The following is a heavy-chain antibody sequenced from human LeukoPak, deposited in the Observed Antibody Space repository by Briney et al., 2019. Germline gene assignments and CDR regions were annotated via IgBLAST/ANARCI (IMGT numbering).Heavy chain of an antibody. D-gene: IGHD4-17*01. Sequence: PGGSLRLSCAASGFTFSTYWMHWVRQAPGKGLVWVSRINSDGSITTYADSVKGRFTISRDNAKNTLYVQMNSLRVEDTAVYYCARGGENDYGDRWGQGTLVTVSS. CDR3: ARGGENDYGDR. CDR2: INSDGSIT. J-gene: IGHJ4*02. V-gene: IGHV3-74*01. CDR1: GFTFSTYW.